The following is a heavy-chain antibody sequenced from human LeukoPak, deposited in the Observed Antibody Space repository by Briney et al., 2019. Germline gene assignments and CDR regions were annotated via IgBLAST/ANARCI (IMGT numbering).Heavy chain of an antibody. D-gene: IGHD3-22*01. V-gene: IGHV3-30*03. CDR2: TSYDGSNK. J-gene: IGHJ4*02. Sequence: AGGSLRLSCAASGFTFSSYSMNWVRQAPGKGLEWVAVTSYDGSNKYYADSVKGRFTISRDNSKNTLYLQMSSLSAEDTAVYYCARGGTTMIDPFDYWGQGTLVTVSS. CDR1: GFTFSSYS. CDR3: ARGGTTMIDPFDY.